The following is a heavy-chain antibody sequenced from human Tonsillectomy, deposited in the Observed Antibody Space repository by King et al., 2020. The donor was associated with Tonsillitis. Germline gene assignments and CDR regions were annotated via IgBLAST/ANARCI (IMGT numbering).Heavy chain of an antibody. D-gene: IGHD1-26*01. CDR1: GGSISSYY. Sequence: QLQESGPGLVKPSETLSLTCTVSGGSISSYYWTWIRQPPGKGLEWIGYIYYSGNTNYNPSLKSRVTISVDTSKNQFSLKLSSVTAADTAVYYCAREVVGAATNWFDPWGQGTLVTVSS. J-gene: IGHJ5*02. CDR3: AREVVGAATNWFDP. CDR2: IYYSGNT. V-gene: IGHV4-59*01.